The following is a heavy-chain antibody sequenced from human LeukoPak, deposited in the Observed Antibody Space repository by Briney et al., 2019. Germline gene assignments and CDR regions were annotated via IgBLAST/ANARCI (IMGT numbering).Heavy chain of an antibody. CDR2: IKYDGTYA. CDR1: GFTFSRNW. J-gene: IGHJ6*02. D-gene: IGHD5-18*01. V-gene: IGHV3-74*01. CDR3: ARSRSASPELGPHWIQLWSTVGDGMDV. Sequence: PGGSLRLSCAASGFTFSRNWMHWVRQGSGKGLVWVSRIKYDGTYANYADSVKGRFTISRENAKNSLYLQMNSLRAGDTAVYYCARSRSASPELGPHWIQLWSTVGDGMDVWGQGTTVTVSS.